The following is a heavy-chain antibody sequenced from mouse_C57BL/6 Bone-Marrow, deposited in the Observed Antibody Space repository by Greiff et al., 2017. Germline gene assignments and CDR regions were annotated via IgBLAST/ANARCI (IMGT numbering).Heavy chain of an antibody. CDR3: ARSDYGAY. CDR1: GYTFTSYW. J-gene: IGHJ3*01. V-gene: IGHV1-50*01. Sequence: QQSCKASGYTFTSYWMQWVKQRPGQGLEWIGEIDPSDSYTNYNQKFKGKATLTVDTSSSTAYMQLSSLTSEDSAVYYCARSDYGAYWGQGTLVTVSA. CDR2: IDPSDSYT. D-gene: IGHD1-1*01.